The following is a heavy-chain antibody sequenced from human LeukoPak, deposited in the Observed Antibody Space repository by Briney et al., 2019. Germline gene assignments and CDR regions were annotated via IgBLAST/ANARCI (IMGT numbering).Heavy chain of an antibody. CDR3: AKDGYCSSTSCYAY. J-gene: IGHJ4*02. CDR1: GFTFSSYA. CDR2: ISGSGGST. D-gene: IGHD2-2*03. Sequence: PGGSLRLSCAASGFTFSSYAMSWVRQAPGKGPEWVSAISGSGGSTYYADSVKGRFTISRDNSKNTLYLQMNSLRAEDTAVYYCAKDGYCSSTSCYAYWGQGTLVTVSS. V-gene: IGHV3-23*01.